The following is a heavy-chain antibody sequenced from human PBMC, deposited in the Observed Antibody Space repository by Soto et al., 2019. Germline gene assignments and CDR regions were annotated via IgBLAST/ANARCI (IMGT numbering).Heavy chain of an antibody. D-gene: IGHD5-18*01. CDR1: GFSFSGSA. CDR2: IRSKANNYAT. CDR3: GSDTARVYYGLDV. Sequence: EVQLVESGGGLVQPGGSLKLSCAASGFSFSGSAMHWVRQASGKGLEWVGRIRSKANNYATAYAASVEGRFTISRDDSKNTAYLQMNSLKTGDTAVYYCGSDTARVYYGLDVWGLGTTVTVSS. J-gene: IGHJ6*02. V-gene: IGHV3-73*02.